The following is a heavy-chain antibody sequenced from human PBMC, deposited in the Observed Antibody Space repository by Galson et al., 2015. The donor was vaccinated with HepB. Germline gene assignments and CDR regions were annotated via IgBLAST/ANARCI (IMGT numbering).Heavy chain of an antibody. Sequence: SVKVSCKASGGTFSSYTISWVRQAPGQGLEWMGRIIPILGIANYAQKFQGRVTITADKSTSTAYMELSSLRSEDTAVYYCATSYQLRGSPSYYYYGMDVWGQGTTVTVSS. CDR1: GGTFSSYT. D-gene: IGHD2-2*01. J-gene: IGHJ6*02. V-gene: IGHV1-69*02. CDR3: ATSYQLRGSPSYYYYGMDV. CDR2: IIPILGIA.